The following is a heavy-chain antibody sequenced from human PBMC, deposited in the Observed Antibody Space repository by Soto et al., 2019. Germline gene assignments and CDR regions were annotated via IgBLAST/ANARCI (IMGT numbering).Heavy chain of an antibody. CDR1: GFPFSSYS. V-gene: IGHV3-48*01. CDR2: IRSSSDTI. Sequence: GGSLRLSCAASGFPFSSYSMNWVRQTPGKGLEWVSYIRSSSDTIYYADSVKGRFTISRDNAKNSLSLYLNSLRVEDTAVYYCVKSQFSDSGGYPLASWGQGTLVTVSS. CDR3: VKSQFSDSGGYPLAS. J-gene: IGHJ4*02. D-gene: IGHD3-22*01.